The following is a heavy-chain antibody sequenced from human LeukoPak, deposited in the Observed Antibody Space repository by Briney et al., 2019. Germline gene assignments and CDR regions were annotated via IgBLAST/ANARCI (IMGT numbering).Heavy chain of an antibody. CDR2: ISYDGSNK. D-gene: IGHD6-13*01. CDR3: AKEDAAAGTYDY. Sequence: GGSLRLSCAASGFTFRSYGMHWVRQAPGKGREWVAVISYDGSNKYYADSVKGRFTISRDNSKNTLYLQMNSLRAEDTAVYYCAKEDAAAGTYDYWGQGTLVTVSS. CDR1: GFTFRSYG. J-gene: IGHJ4*02. V-gene: IGHV3-30*18.